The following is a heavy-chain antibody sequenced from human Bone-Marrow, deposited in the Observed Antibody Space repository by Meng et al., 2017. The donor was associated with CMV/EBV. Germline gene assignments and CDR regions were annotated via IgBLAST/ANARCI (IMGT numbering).Heavy chain of an antibody. CDR3: ARDQFAGDYYYYGMDF. CDR2: ISSSGSTI. CDR1: GFTFSSYE. Sequence: GESLKISCAASGFTFSSYEMNWVRQAPGKGLEWVSYISSSGSTIYYADSVKGRFTISRDNAKNSLYLQMNSLRAEDTAVYYCARDQFAGDYYYYGMDFWGQGTTVTVAS. J-gene: IGHJ6*02. V-gene: IGHV3-48*03. D-gene: IGHD1-26*01.